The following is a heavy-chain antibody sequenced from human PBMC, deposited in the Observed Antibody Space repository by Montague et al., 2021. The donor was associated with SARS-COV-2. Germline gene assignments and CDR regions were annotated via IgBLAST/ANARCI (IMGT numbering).Heavy chain of an antibody. Sequence: SETLSLTCTVSGDSISDYYWSWIRQPPGMGLEWIGYIFRSGATNYNPPLKSRVIISLDTSKIQFSLRLSSVTAADTAIYYCARTSRGSRYFYGVDVWGQGTTVTVSS. CDR1: GDSISDYY. D-gene: IGHD3-10*01. CDR3: ARTSRGSRYFYGVDV. V-gene: IGHV4-59*01. CDR2: IFRSGAT. J-gene: IGHJ6*02.